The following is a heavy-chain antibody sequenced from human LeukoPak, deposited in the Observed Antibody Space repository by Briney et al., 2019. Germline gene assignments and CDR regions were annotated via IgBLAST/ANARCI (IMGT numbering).Heavy chain of an antibody. CDR1: GGSFSGYY. CDR3: ARDDAPYYYDSSGYSFDY. Sequence: SETLSLTCAVYGGSFSGYYWSWIRQPPGKGLEWIGEINHSGSTNYNPSLKSRVTISVDTSKNQFSLKLSSVTAADTAVYYCARDDAPYYYDSSGYSFDYWGQGTLVTVSS. J-gene: IGHJ4*02. CDR2: INHSGST. V-gene: IGHV4-34*01. D-gene: IGHD3-22*01.